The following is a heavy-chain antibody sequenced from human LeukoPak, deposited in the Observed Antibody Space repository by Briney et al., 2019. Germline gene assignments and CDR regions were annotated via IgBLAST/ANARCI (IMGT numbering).Heavy chain of an antibody. D-gene: IGHD1-7*01. V-gene: IGHV4-59*08. CDR3: ASSDWNYAH. CDR1: GGSITNYY. J-gene: IGHJ4*02. Sequence: SETLSLTCTVSGGSITNYYWSWFRQPPGKGLEWIGYIHYSGTTNYNPSLRSRVTISVDTSKNHFSLRLSFVTAADTAVYYCASSDWNYAHWGQGTLVTVSS. CDR2: IHYSGTT.